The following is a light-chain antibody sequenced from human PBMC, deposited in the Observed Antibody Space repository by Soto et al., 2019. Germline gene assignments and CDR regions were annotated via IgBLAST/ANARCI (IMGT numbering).Light chain of an antibody. CDR1: HDSRND. J-gene: IGKJ1*01. CDR3: LQVYNYPRT. CDR2: DAS. Sequence: AVRITQSPSAVSASVGDRVSITCRAGHDSRNDLGCDQQKPGKAPELLIYDASSLQSGVPSRFSGSGSGTDFTLTISSLQPEDFATYYYLQVYNYPRTFGQGTKVDI. V-gene: IGKV1-6*01.